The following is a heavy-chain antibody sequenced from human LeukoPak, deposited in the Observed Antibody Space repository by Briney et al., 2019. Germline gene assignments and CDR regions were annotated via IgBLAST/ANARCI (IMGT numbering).Heavy chain of an antibody. J-gene: IGHJ4*02. Sequence: PGGSLRLSCAASGFTFSSYAMHWVRQAPGKGLEWVAVISYDGSNKYYADSVKGRFTISRDNSKNTLYLQMNSLRAEDTAVHYCARTFGVVIAPSDYWGQGTLVTVSS. CDR2: ISYDGSNK. V-gene: IGHV3-30-3*01. CDR3: ARTFGVVIAPSDY. CDR1: GFTFSSYA. D-gene: IGHD3-3*01.